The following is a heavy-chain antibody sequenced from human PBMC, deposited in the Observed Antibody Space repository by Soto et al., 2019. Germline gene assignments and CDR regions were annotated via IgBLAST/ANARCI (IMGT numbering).Heavy chain of an antibody. Sequence: QMQRVESGGGVVQPGRSLRLSCAASGFSFSSYGMHWVRQAPGKGLEWVAVISYDGSNKYYADSVKGRFTISRDNSKNTLYLQMNSLRAEDTAVYYCAKLYSSTWLVDYWGQGTLVTVSS. CDR1: GFSFSSYG. V-gene: IGHV3-30*18. D-gene: IGHD6-13*01. J-gene: IGHJ4*02. CDR3: AKLYSSTWLVDY. CDR2: ISYDGSNK.